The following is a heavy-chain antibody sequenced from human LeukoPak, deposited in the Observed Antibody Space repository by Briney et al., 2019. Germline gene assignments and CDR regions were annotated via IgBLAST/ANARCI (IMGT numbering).Heavy chain of an antibody. Sequence: PGGSLRLSCAASGFTVSNNYMSWLRQPPGKGLEWVSIIFSDDRTYFADSVKGRFSISRDNAKNSLYLQMNSLRAEDTAVYYCARDYYDILTGRRGFDYWGQGTLGTVSS. V-gene: IGHV3-53*01. J-gene: IGHJ4*02. CDR1: GFTVSNNY. CDR2: IFSDDRT. CDR3: ARDYYDILTGRRGFDY. D-gene: IGHD3-9*01.